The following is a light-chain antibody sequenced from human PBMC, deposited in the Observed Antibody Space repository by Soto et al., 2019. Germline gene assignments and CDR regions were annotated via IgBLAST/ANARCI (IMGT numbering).Light chain of an antibody. CDR3: AAWDDSLNGFYV. V-gene: IGLV1-44*01. CDR1: NSNIGSHT. Sequence: QSVLTQPPSASGTPGQRVTMSCSGGNSNIGSHTVNWCQHLPGMAPTLLIFSNNQRPSGVPARFSGSKSGTSASLAISGLQSGDEGDYYCAAWDDSLNGFYVFGTGTKVTVL. J-gene: IGLJ1*01. CDR2: SNN.